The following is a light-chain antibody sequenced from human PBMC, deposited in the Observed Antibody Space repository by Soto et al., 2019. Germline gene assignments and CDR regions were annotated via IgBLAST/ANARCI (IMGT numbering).Light chain of an antibody. CDR2: VVS. CDR1: SSDVGGYNY. J-gene: IGLJ1*01. V-gene: IGLV2-14*01. CDR3: SSYTSSSTR. Sequence: QSALTQPASVSGSPGQSITISCTGTSSDVGGYNYVSWYQQHPGKAPKLMIYVVSNRPSGVSNRFSGSKSGNTASLTISGLQAEDEADYYCSSYTSSSTRFGTGTKLTVL.